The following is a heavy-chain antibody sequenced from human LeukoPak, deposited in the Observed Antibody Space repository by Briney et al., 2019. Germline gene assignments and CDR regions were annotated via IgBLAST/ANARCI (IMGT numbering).Heavy chain of an antibody. Sequence: GSLRLSCAASGFTFSSYAMHWVRQPPGKGLEWIGEINHSGSTNYNPSLKSRVTISVDTSKNQFSLKLSSVTAADTAVYYCARVSVPSYYGMDVWGQGTTVTVSS. CDR2: INHSGST. CDR1: GFTFSSYA. J-gene: IGHJ6*02. CDR3: ARVSVPSYYGMDV. V-gene: IGHV4-34*01.